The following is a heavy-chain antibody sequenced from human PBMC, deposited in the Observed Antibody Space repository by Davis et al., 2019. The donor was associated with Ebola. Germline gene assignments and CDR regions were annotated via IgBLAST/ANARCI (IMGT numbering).Heavy chain of an antibody. CDR3: AIGGGASWFHY. CDR2: ISSSSSPI. V-gene: IGHV3-48*02. J-gene: IGHJ4*02. D-gene: IGHD2-2*01. CDR1: GITFNTEN. Sequence: GGSLRLSCAVSGITFNTENMNWVPQAPGKGQEWLSYISSSSSPIYYADSVRGRFTTSRDNAKNLLFLEMNSLRDEDTAVYYCAIGGGASWFHYWGQGTLVTVSA.